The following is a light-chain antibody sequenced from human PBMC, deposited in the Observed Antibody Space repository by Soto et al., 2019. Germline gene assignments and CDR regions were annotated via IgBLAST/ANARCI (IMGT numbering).Light chain of an antibody. V-gene: IGLV3-1*01. CDR1: KLGEKF. Sequence: SYELTQPPSVSVSPGQTARITCSGHKLGEKFASWYQQKPGQSPVVVIYEDKKRPSAIPERFSGSNSGNTATLPISGTETMDEADYYCQTWDNSTVVFGGGTKLTVL. CDR3: QTWDNSTVV. J-gene: IGLJ2*01. CDR2: EDK.